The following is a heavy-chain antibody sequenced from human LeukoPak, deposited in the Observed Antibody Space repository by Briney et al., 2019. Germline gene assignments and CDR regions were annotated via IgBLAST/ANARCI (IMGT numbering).Heavy chain of an antibody. J-gene: IGHJ5*02. V-gene: IGHV4-30-4*01. Sequence: SETLSLTCTVSGGSISNGDFYWSWVRQRPGKGLEWLGYIYYTGRTTYTPFLKRRVTISADTSQSQFSLKLTSVTAADTAVYYCARRYCSGGSCYSDNWFDPWGQGTLVTVSS. D-gene: IGHD2-15*01. CDR3: ARRYCSGGSCYSDNWFDP. CDR1: GGSISNGDFY. CDR2: IYYTGRT.